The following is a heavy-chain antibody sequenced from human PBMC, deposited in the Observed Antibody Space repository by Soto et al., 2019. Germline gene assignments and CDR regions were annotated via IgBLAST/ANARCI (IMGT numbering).Heavy chain of an antibody. J-gene: IGHJ6*02. CDR3: ATDPPPGHTGGMDG. CDR1: GEAMPGLS. CDR2: FDPEDGET. D-gene: IGHD1-1*01. V-gene: IGHV1-24*01. Sequence: APVRRDRPCAGEAMPGLSMHWVRQAPGKENEWMGGFDPEDGETIYAQKFQGRVTMTEDTSTDTAYMELSSLRSEDTAVYYCATDPPPGHTGGMDGRAQGSTV.